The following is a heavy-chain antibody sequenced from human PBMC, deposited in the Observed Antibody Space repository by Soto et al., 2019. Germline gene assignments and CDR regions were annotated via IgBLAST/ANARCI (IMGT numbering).Heavy chain of an antibody. CDR1: GYIFTNND. D-gene: IGHD3-16*01. CDR2: MNPGSGDT. Sequence: QVQLVQSGAEVREPGASVKVSCKASGYIFTNNDVSWVRQATGQGLEWMGWMNPGSGDTGYAQKFQGRVTMTRDISIATAYMELSSLRSDDTAIYYCARMATFGSLNWFDPWGQGTLVTGSS. CDR3: ARMATFGSLNWFDP. J-gene: IGHJ5*02. V-gene: IGHV1-8*01.